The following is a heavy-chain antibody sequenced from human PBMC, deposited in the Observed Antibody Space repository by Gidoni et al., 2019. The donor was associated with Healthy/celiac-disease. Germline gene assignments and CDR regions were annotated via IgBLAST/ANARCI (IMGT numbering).Heavy chain of an antibody. CDR1: GFTLSSYW. V-gene: IGHV3-7*01. CDR2: RKQDGSEK. Sequence: DVQLVASGGGFVQPGGSLRLSCAASGFTLSSYWMSWVRQAPAKGMAWVANRKQDGSEKYYVDSVKGRFTISRDNAKNSLYLQMNSLRAEDTAVYYCAREKGSGWRSLGFDYWGQGTLVTVSS. CDR3: AREKGSGWRSLGFDY. D-gene: IGHD6-19*01. J-gene: IGHJ4*02.